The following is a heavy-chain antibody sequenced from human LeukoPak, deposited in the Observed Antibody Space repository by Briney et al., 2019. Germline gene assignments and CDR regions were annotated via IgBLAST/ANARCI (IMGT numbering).Heavy chain of an antibody. D-gene: IGHD3-10*01. CDR1: GGSISSYY. CDR2: MYTTGSA. CDR3: ARDRLWFGEPFDY. Sequence: SETLSLTCTVSGGSISSYYWSWIRQPAGKGLEWIGHMYTTGSANYNPSLKSRVTMAVDTSKNQFSLKMSSVTAADTAVYYCARDRLWFGEPFDYWGQGTLVTVSS. J-gene: IGHJ4*02. V-gene: IGHV4-4*07.